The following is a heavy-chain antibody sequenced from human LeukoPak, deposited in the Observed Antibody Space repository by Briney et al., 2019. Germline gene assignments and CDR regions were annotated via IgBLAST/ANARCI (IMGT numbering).Heavy chain of an antibody. Sequence: GGSLRLSCAASGFTFKNYAMNWVRQSPGQGLEWVSTISGDAVTSWYADSVKGRFTVSRDNAKNSLYLQMNSLRAEDTAVYYCARYKFDYGGNLTPGDYWGQGILVTVSS. V-gene: IGHV3-23*01. CDR2: ISGDAVTS. J-gene: IGHJ4*02. CDR1: GFTFKNYA. CDR3: ARYKFDYGGNLTPGDY. D-gene: IGHD4-23*01.